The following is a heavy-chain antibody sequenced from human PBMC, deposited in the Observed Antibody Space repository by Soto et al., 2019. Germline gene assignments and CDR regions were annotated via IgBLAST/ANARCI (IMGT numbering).Heavy chain of an antibody. Sequence: PSETLSLTCTVSGGSISSYYWSWIRQPPGKGLEWIGYIYYSGSTNYNPSLKSRVTISVDTSKNQFSLKLSSVTAADTAVYYCARAETLLNIGFDYWGQGTLVTVSS. CDR2: IYYSGST. J-gene: IGHJ4*02. CDR3: ARAETLLNIGFDY. D-gene: IGHD2-8*01. V-gene: IGHV4-59*01. CDR1: GGSISSYY.